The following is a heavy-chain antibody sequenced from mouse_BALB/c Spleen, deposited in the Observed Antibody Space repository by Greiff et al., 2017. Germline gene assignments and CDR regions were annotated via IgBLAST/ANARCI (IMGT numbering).Heavy chain of an antibody. CDR2: INPSNGGT. D-gene: IGHD2-1*01. V-gene: IGHV1S81*02. CDR1: GYTFTSYY. CDR3: TRSDYGNYVWFAY. J-gene: IGHJ3*01. Sequence: VQLVESGAELVKPGASVKLSCKASGYTFTSYYMYWVKQRPGQGLEWIGEINPSNGGTNFNEKFKSKATLTVDKSSSTAYMQLSSLTSEDSAVYYCTRSDYGNYVWFAYWGQGTLVTVSA.